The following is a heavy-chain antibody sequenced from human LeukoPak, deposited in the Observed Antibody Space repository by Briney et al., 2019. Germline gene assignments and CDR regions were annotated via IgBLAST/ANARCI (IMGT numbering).Heavy chain of an antibody. J-gene: IGHJ4*02. CDR1: GGTFSSYA. V-gene: IGHV1-69*05. D-gene: IGHD3-22*01. Sequence: SVKVSCKASGGTFSSYAISWVRQAPGQGLEWMGGIIPIFGTANYAQKFQGRVTITTDESTSTAYMELSSLRSEDTAVYYCASAITYYYDSSGYYLLDYWGQGTLFTVSS. CDR3: ASAITYYYDSSGYYLLDY. CDR2: IIPIFGTA.